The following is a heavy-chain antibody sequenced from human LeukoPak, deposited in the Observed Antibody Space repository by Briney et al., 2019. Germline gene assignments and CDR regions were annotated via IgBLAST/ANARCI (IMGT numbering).Heavy chain of an antibody. D-gene: IGHD5-12*01. CDR3: ARDHRYAFDN. CDR1: GFNSIDYS. CDR2: IGISSGNT. V-gene: IGHV3-48*01. J-gene: IGHJ4*01. Sequence: GGSLRLSCAASGFNSIDYSMNWVRQAPGEGLECISYIGISSGNTKYADSVKGRFTISRDKARNSLYLQMNSLRVEDTAMYYCARDHRYAFDNGGHGTLVTVSS.